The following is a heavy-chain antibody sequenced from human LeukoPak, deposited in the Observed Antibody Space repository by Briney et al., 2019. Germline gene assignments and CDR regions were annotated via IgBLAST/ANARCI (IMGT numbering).Heavy chain of an antibody. Sequence: TSETLSLTCTVSGASISSYYWSWLRQPPGKGLEWLAYIYYTGTTNYNPSLKSRVTISVDTSKNQFSLKLSSVTAADTAVYYCARHSLDIVVVPAALDAFDIWGQGTMVTVSS. CDR3: ARHSLDIVVVPAALDAFDI. D-gene: IGHD2-2*03. J-gene: IGHJ3*02. CDR1: GASISSYY. V-gene: IGHV4-59*08. CDR2: IYYTGTT.